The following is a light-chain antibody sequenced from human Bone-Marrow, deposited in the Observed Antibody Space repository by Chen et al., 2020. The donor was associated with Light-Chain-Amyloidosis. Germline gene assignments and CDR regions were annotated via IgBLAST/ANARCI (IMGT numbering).Light chain of an antibody. Sequence: DMVMTQSPDSLPVSLGERAPINCKSSQSVLYSSNNKNYLAWYQQKPGQPPKLLIYWASTRESGVPDRFSGSGSGTDFTLTISSLQAEDVAVYYCQQYYSTPYTFGQGTKLEIK. CDR3: QQYYSTPYT. CDR2: WAS. CDR1: QSVLYSSNNKNY. J-gene: IGKJ2*01. V-gene: IGKV4-1*01.